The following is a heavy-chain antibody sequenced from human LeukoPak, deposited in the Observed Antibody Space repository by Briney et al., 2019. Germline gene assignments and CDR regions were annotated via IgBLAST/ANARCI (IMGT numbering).Heavy chain of an antibody. V-gene: IGHV3-48*02. CDR2: ISTGSSTI. CDR1: GFTFSSYS. Sequence: GGSLRLSCAASGFTFSSYSMIWVRQAPGRGLEWVSYISTGSSTIYYADSVKGRFTISRDNAKNSLYLQMNSLRDEDTAVYYCARDVERTGGTYYYGSGSPRGWGQGTLVTVSS. J-gene: IGHJ4*02. D-gene: IGHD3-10*01. CDR3: ARDVERTGGTYYYGSGSPRG.